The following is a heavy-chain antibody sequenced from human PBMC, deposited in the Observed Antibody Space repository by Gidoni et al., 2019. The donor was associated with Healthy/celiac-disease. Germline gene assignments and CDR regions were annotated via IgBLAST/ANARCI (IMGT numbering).Heavy chain of an antibody. CDR3: TTDRGNGVDDYGDYGGEYWFDP. CDR1: GFTFRNPW. J-gene: IGHJ5*02. Sequence: EVQLVESGGGLVKPGGSLRLSCAASGFTFRNPWMIWVRQAPGKVLEWVGRIKSKTDGGTTDYAAPVKGRFTISRNDSKNTLYLQMNSLKTEDTAVYYCTTDRGNGVDDYGDYGGEYWFDPWGQGTLVTVSS. D-gene: IGHD4-17*01. V-gene: IGHV3-15*01. CDR2: IKSKTDGGTT.